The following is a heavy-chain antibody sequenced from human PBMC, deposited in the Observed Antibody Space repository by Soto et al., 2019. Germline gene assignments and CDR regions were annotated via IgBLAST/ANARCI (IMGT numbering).Heavy chain of an antibody. J-gene: IGHJ6*02. CDR1: GGTFSSYA. Sequence: QVQLVQSGAEVKKPGSSVKVSCKASGGTFSSYAISWVRQAPGQGLEWMGGIIPIFGTANYAQKFQGRVTISADEXXSXGXXELSSLSSEDTAVYYCARDTYDFRQSYYYYYGMDVWGQGTAVPVSS. CDR3: ARDTYDFRQSYYYYYGMDV. D-gene: IGHD3-3*01. V-gene: IGHV1-69*12. CDR2: IIPIFGTA.